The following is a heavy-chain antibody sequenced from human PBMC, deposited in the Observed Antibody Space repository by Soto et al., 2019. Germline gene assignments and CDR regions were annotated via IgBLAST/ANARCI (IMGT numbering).Heavy chain of an antibody. V-gene: IGHV4-4*07. CDR1: GGSITNHY. D-gene: IGHD5-18*01. Sequence: QVQLQESGPRLVTPSETLTLTCSLSGGSITNHYWGWIRQPPGKGLEFIGRIYPSGRAHYNPSLQSRVTMSVDTSKNQCSLKVNSVTAAATAIYYCARDYDVNTAVDYWYFDLWGRGTLVTVSS. CDR3: ARDYDVNTAVDYWYFDL. J-gene: IGHJ2*01. CDR2: IYPSGRA.